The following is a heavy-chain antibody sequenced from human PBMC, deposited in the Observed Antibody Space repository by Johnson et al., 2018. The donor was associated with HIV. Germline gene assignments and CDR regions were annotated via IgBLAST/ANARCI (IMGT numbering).Heavy chain of an antibody. V-gene: IGHV3-33*06. J-gene: IGHJ3*02. CDR3: AKTLSPYYYDSSGYYQPFDAFDI. CDR2: IWYDGSNK. D-gene: IGHD3-22*01. CDR1: GFTFSSYG. Sequence: QVQLVESGGGVVQPGRSLRLSCAASGFTFSSYGMHWVRQAPGKGLEWVAVIWYDGSNKYYAESVKGRFTVSRDNSKNTLYLQMNSLRAEDSAVYYCAKTLSPYYYDSSGYYQPFDAFDIWGQGTMVTVSS.